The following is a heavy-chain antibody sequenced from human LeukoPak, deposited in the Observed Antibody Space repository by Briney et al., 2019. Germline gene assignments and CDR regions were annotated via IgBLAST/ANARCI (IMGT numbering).Heavy chain of an antibody. J-gene: IGHJ4*02. V-gene: IGHV3-7*01. CDR1: GFTFSSYW. CDR3: ARAPPDTDTYSSGIYFDY. D-gene: IGHD6-19*01. CDR2: IKQDGSEK. Sequence: PGGSLRLSCAASGFTFSSYWMSWVRQAPGKGLEWVANIKQDGSEKYYVDSVKGRFTISRDNAKNSLYQQMNSLRAEDTAVYYCARAPPDTDTYSSGIYFDYWGQGTLVTVSS.